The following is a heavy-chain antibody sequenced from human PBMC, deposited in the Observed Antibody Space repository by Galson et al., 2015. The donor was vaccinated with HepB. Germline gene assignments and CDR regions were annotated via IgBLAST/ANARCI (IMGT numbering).Heavy chain of an antibody. D-gene: IGHD3-3*01. CDR1: GFTFSSYA. CDR3: AKDWSGLTINGYDAFDI. J-gene: IGHJ3*02. Sequence: SLRLSCAASGFTFSSYAMSWVRQAPGKGLEWVSAISGSGGSTYYADSVKGRFTISRDNSKNTLYLQMNSLRAEDTAVYYCAKDWSGLTINGYDAFDIWGQGTMVTVSS. CDR2: ISGSGGST. V-gene: IGHV3-23*01.